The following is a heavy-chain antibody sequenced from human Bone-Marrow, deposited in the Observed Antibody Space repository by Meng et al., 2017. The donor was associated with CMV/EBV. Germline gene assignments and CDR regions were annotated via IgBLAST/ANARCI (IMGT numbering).Heavy chain of an antibody. J-gene: IGHJ4*02. Sequence: GGSLRLSCAASGFTFSSFAMYWVRQAPGKGLEWVGVISYDGRTKFYADSVKGRLTLSRDNSKKILYLQLNRLRAEDTAVYYCARDRDDFWSGSLGYWGQGTRVTVSS. CDR2: ISYDGRTK. V-gene: IGHV3-30*04. CDR1: GFTFSSFA. CDR3: ARDRDDFWSGSLGY. D-gene: IGHD3-3*01.